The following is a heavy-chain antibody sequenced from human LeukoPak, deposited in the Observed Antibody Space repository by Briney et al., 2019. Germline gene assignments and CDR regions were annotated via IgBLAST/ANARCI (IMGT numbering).Heavy chain of an antibody. V-gene: IGHV3-9*03. Sequence: GGSLRLSCAASGFTFDDYAMHWVRQAPGKGLEWVSGISWNSGSIGYADSVKGRFTISRDNAKNSLYLQMNSLRAEDMALYYCAKDSSGSYYGPGRFFDYWGQGSLVTVSS. CDR1: GFTFDDYA. CDR2: ISWNSGSI. D-gene: IGHD1-26*01. J-gene: IGHJ4*02. CDR3: AKDSSGSYYGPGRFFDY.